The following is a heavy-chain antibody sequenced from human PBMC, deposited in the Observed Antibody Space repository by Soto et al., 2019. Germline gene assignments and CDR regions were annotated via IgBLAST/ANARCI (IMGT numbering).Heavy chain of an antibody. V-gene: IGHV3-23*01. J-gene: IGHJ4*02. D-gene: IGHD6-6*01. CDR1: GFTFSSYA. CDR2: ISSSGGST. Sequence: GGSLRLSCAASGFTFSSYAMSWVRQAPGKGLEWVSAISSSGGSTYYADSVKGRFTISRDNSKNTLYLQMNSLRAEDTAVYYYAKDESSSSYDATKFDYWGQGTLVTVSS. CDR3: AKDESSSSYDATKFDY.